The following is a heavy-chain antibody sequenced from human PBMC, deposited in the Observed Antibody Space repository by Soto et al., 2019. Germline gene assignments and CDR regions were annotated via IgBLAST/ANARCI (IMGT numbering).Heavy chain of an antibody. CDR2: ISAYNGNT. J-gene: IGHJ4*02. V-gene: IGHV1-18*03. Sequence: ASVKVSCKASGCTFTSYGISWVRQAPGQGLEWMGWISAYNGNTNYAQKLQGRVTMTTNTSTSTAYMKQRSLKSEDMSVYYCARGGYCSSTSCLMGDYWGQGTLVTVSS. CDR3: ARGGYCSSTSCLMGDY. D-gene: IGHD2-2*01. CDR1: GCTFTSYG.